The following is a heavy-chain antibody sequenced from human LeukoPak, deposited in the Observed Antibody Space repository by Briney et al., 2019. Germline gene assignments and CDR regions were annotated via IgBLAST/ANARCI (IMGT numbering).Heavy chain of an antibody. J-gene: IGHJ4*02. D-gene: IGHD3-10*01. CDR3: ARRPPYGSGRLYYFDY. V-gene: IGHV4-34*01. CDR2: INHSGST. CDR1: GGSFSGYY. Sequence: PSETLSLTCAVYGGSFSGYYWSWIRQPPGKGLEWIGEINHSGSTNYNPSLKSRVTISVDTSKNQFSLKLSSVIAADTAVYYCARRPPYGSGRLYYFDYWGQGTLVTVSS.